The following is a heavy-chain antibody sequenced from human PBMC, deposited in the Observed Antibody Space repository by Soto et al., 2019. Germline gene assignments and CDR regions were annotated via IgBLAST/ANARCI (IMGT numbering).Heavy chain of an antibody. Sequence: LSLTCTVSGGSISSDNYYWSWIRQPPGKGLEWIGYIYYSGSTYYNPSLKSRVIISIDTSKNQFSLKLSSVTAADTAVYYCASTSYFDNSGSAYWGQGTLVTVSS. CDR2: IYYSGST. CDR1: GGSISSDNYY. D-gene: IGHD3-22*01. CDR3: ASTSYFDNSGSAY. J-gene: IGHJ4*02. V-gene: IGHV4-30-4*01.